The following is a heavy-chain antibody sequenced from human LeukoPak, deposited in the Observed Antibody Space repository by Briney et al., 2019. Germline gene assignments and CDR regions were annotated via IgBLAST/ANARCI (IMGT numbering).Heavy chain of an antibody. CDR2: ISYDGSNK. CDR1: GITLNNYG. J-gene: IGHJ4*02. D-gene: IGHD5-12*01. CDR3: ARDSGYSGYDYFDY. V-gene: IGHV3-30*05. Sequence: GGSLRLSCAVSGITLNNYGMTWVRQAPGKGLEWVAVISYDGSNKYYADSVKGRFTISRDNSKNTLYLQMNSLRAEDTAVYYCARDSGYSGYDYFDYWGQGTLVTVSS.